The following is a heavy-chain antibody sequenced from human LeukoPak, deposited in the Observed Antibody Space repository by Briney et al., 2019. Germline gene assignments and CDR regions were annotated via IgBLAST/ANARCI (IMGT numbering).Heavy chain of an antibody. Sequence: GGSLRLSCAASRFTFSSYEMNWVRQAPGKGLEWVSYISSSGSTIYYADSVKGRFTISRDNSKNTLYLQMDSLRAEDTAVYYCAKVSRGYHFDYWGQGTLVTVSS. CDR1: RFTFSSYE. V-gene: IGHV3-48*03. J-gene: IGHJ4*02. CDR3: AKVSRGYHFDY. CDR2: ISSSGSTI. D-gene: IGHD3-22*01.